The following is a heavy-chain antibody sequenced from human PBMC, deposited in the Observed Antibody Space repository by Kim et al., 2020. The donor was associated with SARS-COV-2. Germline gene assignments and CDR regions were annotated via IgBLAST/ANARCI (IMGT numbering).Heavy chain of an antibody. J-gene: IGHJ5*02. Sequence: GGSLRLSCAASGFTFDDYAMHWVRQAPGKGLEWVSGISWNSGSIGYADSVKGRFTISRDNAKNSLYLQMNSLRAEDTALYYCAKDPTPNYYGSGEGWFDPWGQGTLVTVSS. V-gene: IGHV3-9*01. CDR1: GFTFDDYA. D-gene: IGHD3-10*01. CDR2: ISWNSGSI. CDR3: AKDPTPNYYGSGEGWFDP.